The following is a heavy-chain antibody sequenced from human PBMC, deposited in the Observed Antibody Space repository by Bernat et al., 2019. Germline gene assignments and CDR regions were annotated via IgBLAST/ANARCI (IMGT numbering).Heavy chain of an antibody. Sequence: EVQLVESGGGLVQPGGSLRLSCAASGFTFRGYWMTWVRQAPGKGLEWVANIKQDGSEKYYVDSVKGRFTISRDNAKNSLDLQMNSLRAEDTAVYYCARVRSTSRNLDYGGQGTLVTVSS. D-gene: IGHD2-2*01. CDR2: IKQDGSEK. V-gene: IGHV3-7*03. CDR1: GFTFRGYW. CDR3: ARVRSTSRNLDY. J-gene: IGHJ4*02.